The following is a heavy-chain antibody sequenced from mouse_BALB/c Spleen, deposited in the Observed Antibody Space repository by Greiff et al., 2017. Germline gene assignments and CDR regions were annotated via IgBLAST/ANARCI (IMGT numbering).Heavy chain of an antibody. J-gene: IGHJ2*01. D-gene: IGHD4-1*01. CDR2: IDPENGDT. V-gene: IGHV14-4*02. CDR3: ARTGTGYFDY. CDR1: GFNIKDYY. Sequence: VQLQQSGAELVRSGASVKLSCTASGFNIKDYYMHWVKQRPEQGLEWIGWIDPENGDTEYAPKFQGKATMTADTSSNTAYLQLSSLTSEDTAVYYCARTGTGYFDYWGQGTTLTVSS.